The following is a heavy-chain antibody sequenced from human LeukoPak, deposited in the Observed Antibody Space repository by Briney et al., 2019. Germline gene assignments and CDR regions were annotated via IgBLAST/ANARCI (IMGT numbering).Heavy chain of an antibody. CDR1: GYTFSSYY. CDR2: INPSGGTT. V-gene: IGHV1-46*01. J-gene: IGHJ6*03. Sequence: ASVKVSCKASGYTFSSYYMHWVRQAPGQGLEWMGIINPSGGTTSYAQKFQGRVTMTRDTATSTVYMELSSLRSEDTAVYYCASRRITIFGVAPSPRNYYYMDVWGKGTTVTVSS. CDR3: ASRRITIFGVAPSPRNYYYMDV. D-gene: IGHD3-3*01.